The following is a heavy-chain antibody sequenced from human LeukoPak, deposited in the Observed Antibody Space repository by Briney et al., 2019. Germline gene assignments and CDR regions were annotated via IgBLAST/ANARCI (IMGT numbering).Heavy chain of an antibody. J-gene: IGHJ6*03. V-gene: IGHV3-33*06. CDR3: AKESGGWYGAHYYYMDV. CDR2: IWYDGSNK. D-gene: IGHD6-19*01. Sequence: GGSLRLSCAASGFTFSSYGMHWVRQAPGKGLEWVAAIWYDGSNKYYADSVKGRFTISRDNSKNTLYLQMNSLRAEDTAVYYCAKESGGWYGAHYYYMDVWGKGTTVTVSS. CDR1: GFTFSSYG.